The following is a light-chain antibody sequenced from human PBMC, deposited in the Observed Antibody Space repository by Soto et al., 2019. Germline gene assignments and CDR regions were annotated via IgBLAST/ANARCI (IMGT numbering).Light chain of an antibody. CDR3: QQFGGSSRT. J-gene: IGKJ1*01. V-gene: IGKV3-11*01. CDR2: DAS. Sequence: IVLSQSPVTLSLYPGERATLTCRASQSVSGYVAWYQQKPGQAPRLLIYDASSRANGIPARFTGSGSGTDFSLTISSLEPEDFAVYYCQQFGGSSRTFGQGTKVDI. CDR1: QSVSGY.